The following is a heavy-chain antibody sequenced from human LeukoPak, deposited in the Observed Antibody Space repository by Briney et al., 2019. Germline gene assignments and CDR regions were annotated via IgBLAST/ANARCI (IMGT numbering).Heavy chain of an antibody. CDR2: ISSGSSTI. CDR1: GFTLSSYS. V-gene: IGHV3-48*02. D-gene: IGHD3-9*01. J-gene: IGHJ4*02. Sequence: PGGSLRLSCAASGFTLSSYSMNWVRQAPGKGLEWVSYISSGSSTIYYADSVKGRFTISRDSAKNSLYLQMNSLRDEDTAVYYCARGRATGRSGGDYWGQGTLVTVSS. CDR3: ARGRATGRSGGDY.